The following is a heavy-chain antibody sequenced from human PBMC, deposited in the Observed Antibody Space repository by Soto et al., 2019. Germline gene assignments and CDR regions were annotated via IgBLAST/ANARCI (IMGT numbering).Heavy chain of an antibody. V-gene: IGHV3-23*01. CDR2: ISGSSGST. CDR1: GFTFSSYA. CDR3: AKVKTVTTTEFDY. J-gene: IGHJ4*02. Sequence: GGSLRLSCAASGFTFSSYAMSWVRQAPGKGLEWVSAISGSSGSTYYADSVKGRFTISRDNSKNTLYLQMNSLRAEDTAVYYCAKVKTVTTTEFDYWGQGTLVTVSS. D-gene: IGHD4-17*01.